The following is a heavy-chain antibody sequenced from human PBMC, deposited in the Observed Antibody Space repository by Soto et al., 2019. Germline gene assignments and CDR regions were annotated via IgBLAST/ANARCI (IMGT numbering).Heavy chain of an antibody. CDR3: ARGRITMVRGVEFDY. CDR1: GYSFTSYY. D-gene: IGHD3-10*01. CDR2: INPSGGST. Sequence: ASVKLSCKASGYSFTSYYMHWVRQAPRQGLEWMGIINPSGGSTSYAQKFQGRVTMTRDTSTSTVYMELSSLRSEDTAVYYCARGRITMVRGVEFDYWGQGTLVTVSS. V-gene: IGHV1-46*01. J-gene: IGHJ4*02.